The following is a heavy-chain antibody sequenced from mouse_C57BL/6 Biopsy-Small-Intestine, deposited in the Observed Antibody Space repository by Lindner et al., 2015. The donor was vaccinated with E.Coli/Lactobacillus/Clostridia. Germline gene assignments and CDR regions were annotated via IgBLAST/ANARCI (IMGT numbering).Heavy chain of an antibody. CDR2: INPRSGYT. D-gene: IGHD2-1*01. J-gene: IGHJ3*01. Sequence: VQLQESGAELAKLGASVKMSCKTSGYTFSNFWMHWVKQRPGQSLEWIGYINPRSGYTEYNQKFKDKATLTADKSSNSAYTQLSSLTSEDSAVYYCANMYYGNHGGFAYWGQGTLVTVSA. CDR3: ANMYYGNHGGFAY. V-gene: IGHV1-7*01. CDR1: GYTFSNFW.